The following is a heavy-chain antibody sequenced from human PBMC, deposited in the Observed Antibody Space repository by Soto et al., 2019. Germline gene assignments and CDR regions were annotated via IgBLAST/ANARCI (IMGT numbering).Heavy chain of an antibody. CDR2: INAGNGHT. Sequence: ASVKVSCKASGITFVMYAIHWVRQAPGQGLEWMAWINAGNGHTTYSQKLQGRVTITRDTSARTVYMELRSLRFEDTATYYCARAGWFAEGYFVFLGHGTPVTVSS. CDR3: ARAGWFAEGYFVF. J-gene: IGHJ4*01. CDR1: GITFVMYA. V-gene: IGHV1-3*01. D-gene: IGHD3-10*01.